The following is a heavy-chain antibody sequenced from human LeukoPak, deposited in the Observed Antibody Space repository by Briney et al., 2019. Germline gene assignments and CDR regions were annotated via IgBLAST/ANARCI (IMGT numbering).Heavy chain of an antibody. J-gene: IGHJ4*02. CDR1: GFPFSSYA. V-gene: IGHV3-30-3*01. Sequence: GGSLRLSCAASGFPFSSYAMHWVRQAPGKGLEWVAVISYDGSNKYYADSVKGRFTISRDNSKNTLYLQMNSLRAEDTAVYYCARVSIAAAGTDYWGQGTLVTVSS. CDR3: ARVSIAAAGTDY. D-gene: IGHD6-13*01. CDR2: ISYDGSNK.